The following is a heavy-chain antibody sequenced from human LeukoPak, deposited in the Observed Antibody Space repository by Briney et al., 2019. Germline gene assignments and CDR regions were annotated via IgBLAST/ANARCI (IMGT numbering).Heavy chain of an antibody. CDR1: GYTFTSYD. V-gene: IGHV1-8*01. Sequence: APVKVSCKASGYTFTSYDINWVRQATGQGLEWMGWMNPNSGNTGYAQKFQGRVTMTRNTSISTAYMELSSLRSEDTAVYYCAREAPIAAAASNWFDPWGQGTLVTVSS. D-gene: IGHD6-13*01. J-gene: IGHJ5*02. CDR2: MNPNSGNT. CDR3: AREAPIAAAASNWFDP.